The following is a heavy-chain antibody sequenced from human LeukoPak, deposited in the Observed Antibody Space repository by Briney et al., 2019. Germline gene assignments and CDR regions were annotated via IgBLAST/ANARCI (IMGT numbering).Heavy chain of an antibody. V-gene: IGHV5-51*01. J-gene: IGHJ5*02. CDR3: ARGGYYYGSGSYYSGWFDP. CDR2: IYPGDSDT. D-gene: IGHD3-10*01. CDR1: GYSFTSYW. Sequence: GESLKISCKGSGYSFTSYWIGWVRQMPGKGLEWMGIIYPGDSDTRYSPSFQGQVTISADKSISTAYLQWSSLKASDTAMYYCARGGYYYGSGSYYSGWFDPWGQGTLVTVSS.